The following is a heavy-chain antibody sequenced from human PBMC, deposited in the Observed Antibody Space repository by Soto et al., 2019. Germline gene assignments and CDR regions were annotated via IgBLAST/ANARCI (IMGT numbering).Heavy chain of an antibody. CDR2: MFPGESDT. CDR1: GYSFTTYL. Sequence: GESLKISCKGSGYSFTTYLICWVRQLPVQGLEWMGVMFPGESDTRYSPSFQGQVTMSADPSTNTAYLEWSSLKAADSAMYYCARVAESSLGTMDAWGQGTTVTVSS. V-gene: IGHV5-51*01. J-gene: IGHJ6*02. CDR3: ARVAESSLGTMDA. D-gene: IGHD6-13*01.